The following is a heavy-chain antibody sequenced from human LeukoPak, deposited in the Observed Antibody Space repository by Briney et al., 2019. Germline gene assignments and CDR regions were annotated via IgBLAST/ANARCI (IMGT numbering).Heavy chain of an antibody. D-gene: IGHD4-17*01. CDR2: ISSSSSYI. CDR1: GFTFSSYS. V-gene: IGHV3-21*01. Sequence: TGGSLRLSCAASGFTFSSYSMNWVRQAPGKGLEWVSSISSSSSYIYYADSVKGRFTISRDNAKNSLYLQMNSLRAEDTAVYYCARVPSTVNGHWGQGTLVTVSS. J-gene: IGHJ4*02. CDR3: ARVPSTVNGH.